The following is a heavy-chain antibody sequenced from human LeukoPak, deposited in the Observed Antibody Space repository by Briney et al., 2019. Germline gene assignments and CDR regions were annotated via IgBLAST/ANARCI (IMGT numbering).Heavy chain of an antibody. D-gene: IGHD2-21*02. V-gene: IGHV3-23*01. CDR2: ISGSGGST. CDR1: GFTLTSYA. J-gene: IGHJ6*03. Sequence: GGSLRLSCAASGFTLTSYAMSWVRQAPGKGLEWVSAISGSGGSTYYADSVKGRFTISRDNSKNTLYLQMNSLRAEDTAVYYCAKDGEYCGGDCYGYYYYYYMDVWGKGTTVTVSS. CDR3: AKDGEYCGGDCYGYYYYYYMDV.